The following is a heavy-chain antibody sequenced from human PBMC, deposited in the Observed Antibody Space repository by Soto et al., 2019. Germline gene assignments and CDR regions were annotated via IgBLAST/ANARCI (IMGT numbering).Heavy chain of an antibody. Sequence: QLQLQESGPGLVKPSETLSLTCTVSGGSISSSSYYWGWIRQPPGKGLEWIGSIYYSGSTYYNPSHKRRVTISVDTSKNQFSLKLRSVTAADTAVYYCARRGYSSGPVGKRYNWFDPWGQGTLVTVSS. CDR2: IYYSGST. CDR3: ARRGYSSGPVGKRYNWFDP. D-gene: IGHD6-19*01. J-gene: IGHJ5*02. CDR1: GGSISSSSYY. V-gene: IGHV4-39*01.